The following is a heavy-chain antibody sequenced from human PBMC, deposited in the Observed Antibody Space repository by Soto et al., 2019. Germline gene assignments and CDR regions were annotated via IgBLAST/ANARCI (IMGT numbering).Heavy chain of an antibody. Sequence: GGSLRLSCAAPGTTFSSYAMPWFRRSPGKGLKGLAAITYDGSNKYYADSVKGRFTITRDNSKNTLYLQMNSLRAEDTAVYYCARDRYDFWSGYYTSLYYGMDVWGQGTTVTVSS. CDR2: ITYDGSNK. J-gene: IGHJ6*02. CDR1: GTTFSSYA. CDR3: ARDRYDFWSGYYTSLYYGMDV. D-gene: IGHD3-3*01. V-gene: IGHV3-30-3*01.